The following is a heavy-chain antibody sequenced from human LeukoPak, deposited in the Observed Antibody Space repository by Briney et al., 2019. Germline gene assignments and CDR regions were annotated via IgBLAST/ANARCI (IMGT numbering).Heavy chain of an antibody. J-gene: IGHJ1*01. CDR1: GFSFSNYA. V-gene: IGHV3-64*01. Sequence: PGGSLRLSCAASGFSFSNYAMSWVRQAPGKGLEYVSAISSNGGSTYYANSVKGRFTISRNNSKNTLYLQMGSLRAEDMAVYYCARDGVQGDFQHWGQGTLVTVSS. CDR3: ARDGVQGDFQH. D-gene: IGHD3-10*01. CDR2: ISSNGGST.